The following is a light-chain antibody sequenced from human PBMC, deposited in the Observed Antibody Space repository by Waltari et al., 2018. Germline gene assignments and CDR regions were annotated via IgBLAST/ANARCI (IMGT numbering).Light chain of an antibody. CDR2: DNN. CDR3: ATWDTTMSAVV. Sequence: SVLTQPPSLSAAAGQRVTISCSGSSPNIENYDVSWYQKVSRTAPKLVIYDNNKRPSGIPDRISGSKSGTSATLDITGLQTGDEADYYCATWDTTMSAVVFGGGTTLTVL. J-gene: IGLJ3*02. CDR1: SPNIENYD. V-gene: IGLV1-51*01.